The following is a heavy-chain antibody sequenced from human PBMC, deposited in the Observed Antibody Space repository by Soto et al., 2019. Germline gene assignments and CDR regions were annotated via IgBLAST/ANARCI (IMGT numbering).Heavy chain of an antibody. CDR3: ARVKSAYYEPYYYYGMDV. J-gene: IGHJ6*02. CDR1: GYTFTNYY. CDR2: INPSGGST. D-gene: IGHD3-3*01. Sequence: ASVKGSCKASGYTFTNYYVHWVRQAPGHGLEWMGIINPSGGSTSYAQKFQDRVTMTRDTSTSTVYMELSSLRSEDTAVYYCARVKSAYYEPYYYYGMDVWGQGTTVTVSS. V-gene: IGHV1-46*01.